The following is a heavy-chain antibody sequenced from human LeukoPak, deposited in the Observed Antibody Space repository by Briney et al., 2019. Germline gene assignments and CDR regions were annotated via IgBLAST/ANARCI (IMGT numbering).Heavy chain of an antibody. CDR3: AGDQCSGGSCYQFDY. J-gene: IGHJ4*02. D-gene: IGHD2-15*01. V-gene: IGHV1-2*02. Sequence: MGWXNPNSGGTNYAQKFQGRVTMTRDTSISTAYMELSRLRSDDTAVYYCAGDQCSGGSCYQFDYWGQGALVTVSS. CDR2: XNPNSGGT.